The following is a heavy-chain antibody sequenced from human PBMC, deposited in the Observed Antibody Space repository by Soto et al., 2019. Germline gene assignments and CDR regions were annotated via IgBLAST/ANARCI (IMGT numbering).Heavy chain of an antibody. D-gene: IGHD3-16*02. CDR2: ISYDGSNK. CDR1: GFTFSSYA. Sequence: QVQLVESGGGVVQPGRSLRLSCAASGFTFSSYAMHWVRQAPGKVLEWVAGISYDGSNKYYADSVKGRFTISRDNSKHTLYLQMNSMIAEDTAVYYCARELWVYYDYVWGSYRPPDYWGQGTLVTVSS. V-gene: IGHV3-30-3*01. CDR3: ARELWVYYDYVWGSYRPPDY. J-gene: IGHJ4*02.